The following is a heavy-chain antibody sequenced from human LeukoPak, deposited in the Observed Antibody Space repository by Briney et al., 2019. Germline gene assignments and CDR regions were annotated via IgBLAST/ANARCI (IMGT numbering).Heavy chain of an antibody. CDR3: AKRGVVIRVILVGFHKEAYYFDS. J-gene: IGHJ4*02. CDR1: GITLSNYG. V-gene: IGHV3-23*01. D-gene: IGHD3-22*01. CDR2: ISESGGRT. Sequence: GGSLRLSCAVSGITLSNYGMSWVRQAPGKGLEWVAGISESGGRTNYADSVKGRYTISRDNPKNTLYLQMNSLRAEDTAVYFCAKRGVVIRVILVGFHKEAYYFDSWGQGALVTVSS.